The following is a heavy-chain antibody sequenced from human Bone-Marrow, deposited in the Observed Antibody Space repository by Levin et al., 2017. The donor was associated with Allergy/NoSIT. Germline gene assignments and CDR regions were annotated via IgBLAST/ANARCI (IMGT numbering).Heavy chain of an antibody. CDR3: ARGGTGYRRFFDY. D-gene: IGHD5-12*01. J-gene: IGHJ4*02. Sequence: ESLKISCTVSGGSISSYYLTWIRQSPGKGLEWIGYIYYGGSTNYNPSLKSRATISVDLSKNQFSLKLTSVTAADTAVYYCARGGTGYRRFFDYWGQGTLVTVSS. CDR1: GGSISSYY. V-gene: IGHV4-59*01. CDR2: IYYGGST.